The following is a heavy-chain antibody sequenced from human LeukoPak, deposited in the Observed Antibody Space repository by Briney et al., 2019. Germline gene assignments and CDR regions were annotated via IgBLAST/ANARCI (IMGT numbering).Heavy chain of an antibody. Sequence: GASVKVSCKASEYTFTGYYIHWVRQAPGQGLEWMGWISAYNGNTNYAQKLQGRVTMTTDTSTSTAYMELRSLRSDDTAVYYCARDRAAADYNWFDPWGQGTLVTVSS. V-gene: IGHV1-18*04. CDR1: EYTFTGYY. J-gene: IGHJ5*02. CDR2: ISAYNGNT. CDR3: ARDRAAADYNWFDP. D-gene: IGHD6-13*01.